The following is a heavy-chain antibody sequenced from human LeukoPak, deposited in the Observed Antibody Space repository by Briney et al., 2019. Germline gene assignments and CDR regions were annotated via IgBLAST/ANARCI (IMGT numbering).Heavy chain of an antibody. D-gene: IGHD2-2*01. CDR1: GFTFSTYG. CDR3: AKDLLYCSSSSCSAHSSSPGY. J-gene: IGHJ4*02. CDR2: IWYDGSNK. V-gene: IGHV3-33*06. Sequence: GGSLRLSCAASGFTFSTYGMHWVRQAPGKGLEWVAVIWYDGSNKYYADSVKGRFTISRDNSKNTLYLQMNSLRAEDTAVYYCAKDLLYCSSSSCSAHSSSPGYWGQGTLVTVSS.